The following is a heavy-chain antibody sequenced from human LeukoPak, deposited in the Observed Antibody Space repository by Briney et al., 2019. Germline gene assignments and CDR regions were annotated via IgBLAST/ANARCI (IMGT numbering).Heavy chain of an antibody. CDR2: ISYDGSNK. CDR1: GFTFSSYA. J-gene: IGHJ4*02. D-gene: IGHD3-16*01. CDR3: AKEVRGGVKRGSYFDY. V-gene: IGHV3-30*18. Sequence: PGGSLRLSCAASGFTFSSYAMTWVRQAPGKGLEWVAVISYDGSNKYYADSVKGRFTISRDNSKNTLYLQMNSLRAEDTAVYYCAKEVRGGVKRGSYFDYWGQGTLVTVSS.